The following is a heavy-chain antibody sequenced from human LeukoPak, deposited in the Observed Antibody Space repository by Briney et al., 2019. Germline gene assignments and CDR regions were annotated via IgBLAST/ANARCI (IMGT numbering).Heavy chain of an antibody. D-gene: IGHD4-17*01. V-gene: IGHV1-69*06. J-gene: IGHJ4*02. CDR2: IIPIFGTA. CDR1: GGTFSIYA. CDR3: ARVYGDLGYFDY. Sequence: AVTVSCTPSGGTFSIYAISWVRQAPGQGLEWMGRIIPIFGTANYAQKFQGRVTITADKSTSAAYMELSSLRSEDTAVYYCARVYGDLGYFDYWGQGRIPSVSS.